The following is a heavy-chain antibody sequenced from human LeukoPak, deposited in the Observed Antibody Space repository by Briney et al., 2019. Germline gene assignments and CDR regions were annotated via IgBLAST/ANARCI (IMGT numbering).Heavy chain of an antibody. CDR2: IYYSGST. CDR3: ARGRYSGYDFDY. D-gene: IGHD5-12*01. Sequence: SETLSLTCTVSGGSISSGGYYWSWIRQHPGKGLEWIGYIYYSGSTYYNPSLKSRVTISVDTSKNQFSLKPSSVTAADTAVYYCARGRYSGYDFDYWGQGTLVTVSS. CDR1: GGSISSGGYY. V-gene: IGHV4-31*03. J-gene: IGHJ4*02.